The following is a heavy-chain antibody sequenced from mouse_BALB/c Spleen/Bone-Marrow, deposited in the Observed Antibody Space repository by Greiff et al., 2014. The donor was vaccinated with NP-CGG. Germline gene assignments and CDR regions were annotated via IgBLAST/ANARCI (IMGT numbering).Heavy chain of an antibody. D-gene: IGHD2-3*01. J-gene: IGHJ2*01. V-gene: IGHV5-17*02. CDR2: ISGGTSTT. Sequence: EVKLMESGGGLVQPGGSRKLSCAASGFTFRSFGMHWARQAPEKGLEWVAYISGGTSTTYYADAVKGRCTVSRDNPNNTQFLQMTSRRSEDTAMDYCVRGGYYVPSYFDSWGQGTTLTVAS. CDR1: GFTFRSFG. CDR3: VRGGYYVPSYFDS.